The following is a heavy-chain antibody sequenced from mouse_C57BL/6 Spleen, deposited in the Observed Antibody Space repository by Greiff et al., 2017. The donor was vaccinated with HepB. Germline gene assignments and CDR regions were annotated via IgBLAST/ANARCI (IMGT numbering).Heavy chain of an antibody. CDR2: IDPSDSYT. CDR3: ARAHYYGSSYVGAMDY. CDR1: GYTFTSYW. Sequence: VQLQQPGAELVKPGASVKLSCKASGYTFTSYWMQWVKQRPGQGLEWIGEIDPSDSYTNYNQKFKGKATLTVDTSSSTAYMQLSSLTSEDSAVYYCARAHYYGSSYVGAMDYWGQGTSVTVSS. V-gene: IGHV1-50*01. D-gene: IGHD1-1*01. J-gene: IGHJ4*01.